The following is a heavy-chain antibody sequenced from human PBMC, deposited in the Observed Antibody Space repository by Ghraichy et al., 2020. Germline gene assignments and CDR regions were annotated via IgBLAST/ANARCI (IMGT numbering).Heavy chain of an antibody. CDR2: IKQDGSEK. CDR3: ARLRGDTTNFDY. J-gene: IGHJ4*02. CDR1: GFTFSNYW. V-gene: IGHV3-7*03. D-gene: IGHD1-1*01. Sequence: GGSLRLSCAASGFTFSNYWMSWVRQAPGKGLDWVATIKQDGSEKYYVDSVKGRFTISRDNAKNSLYLQMNSLRAEDTAVYYCARLRGDTTNFDYWGQGTLVTVSS.